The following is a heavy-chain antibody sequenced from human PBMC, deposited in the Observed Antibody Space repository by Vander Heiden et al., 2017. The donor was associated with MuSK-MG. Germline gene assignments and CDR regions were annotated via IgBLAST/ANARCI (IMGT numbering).Heavy chain of an antibody. CDR1: GGTFSSYA. CDR3: ATEADMVRGVIITYSAFDI. CDR2: IIPIFGTA. Sequence: QVQLVQSGAEVKKPGSSVKVSCKASGGTFSSYAISWVRQAPGQGLEWMGGIIPIFGTANYAQKFQGRVTITADKSTSTAYMELSSLRSEDTAVYYCATEADMVRGVIITYSAFDIWGQGTMVTVSS. V-gene: IGHV1-69*06. J-gene: IGHJ3*02. D-gene: IGHD3-10*01.